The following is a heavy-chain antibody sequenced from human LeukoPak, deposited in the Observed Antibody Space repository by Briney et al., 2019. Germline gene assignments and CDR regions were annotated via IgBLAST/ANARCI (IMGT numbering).Heavy chain of an antibody. CDR3: ARGVVAVPAAADY. CDR1: GYTFTGYY. V-gene: IGHV1-2*06. CDR2: INPNSGGT. J-gene: IGHJ4*02. D-gene: IGHD2-2*01. Sequence: ASVKVSCKASGYTFTGYYMHWVRQAPGRGLEWMGRINPNSGGTNYAQKFQGRVTMTRDTSISTAYMELSRLRSDDTAVYYCARGVVAVPAAADYWGQGTLVTVSS.